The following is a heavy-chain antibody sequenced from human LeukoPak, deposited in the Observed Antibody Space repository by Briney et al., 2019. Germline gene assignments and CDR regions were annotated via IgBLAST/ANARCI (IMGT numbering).Heavy chain of an antibody. Sequence: ASVKVSCKASGYTFTGYYMHWVRQAPGQGLEWMGRINPNSGGTNYAQKFQGRVTLTRDTSISTAYMELSRLRSDDTAVYYCAREWGYSGYDFDYWGQGTLVTVSS. CDR3: AREWGYSGYDFDY. CDR1: GYTFTGYY. J-gene: IGHJ4*02. V-gene: IGHV1-2*06. D-gene: IGHD5-12*01. CDR2: INPNSGGT.